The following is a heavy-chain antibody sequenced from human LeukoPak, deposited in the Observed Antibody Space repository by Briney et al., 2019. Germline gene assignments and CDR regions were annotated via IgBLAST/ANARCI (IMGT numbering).Heavy chain of an antibody. CDR1: GYTFTGYY. Sequence: ASVKVSCKASGYTFTGYYMHWVRQAPGQGLEWMGWINPNSGGTNYAQKFQGRVTMTRDTSISTAYMELNSLRSDDTAVYYCAREWLRNNWCDPWGQGTLVTVSS. CDR3: AREWLRNNWCDP. J-gene: IGHJ5*02. D-gene: IGHD5-12*01. CDR2: INPNSGGT. V-gene: IGHV1-2*02.